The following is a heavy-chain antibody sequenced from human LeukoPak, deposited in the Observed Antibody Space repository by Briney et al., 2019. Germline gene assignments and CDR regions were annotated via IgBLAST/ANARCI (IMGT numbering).Heavy chain of an antibody. CDR1: GGSFSVYY. CDR3: ARIVWAQWLAPLFDP. V-gene: IGHV4-34*01. Sequence: PSETLSLTCAVYGGSFSVYYWSWIRQPPGKGLEWIGEINHSGSTNYNPSLKSRVTISVDTSKNQFSLKLSSVTAADTAVYYCARIVWAQWLAPLFDPWGQGTLVTVSS. D-gene: IGHD6-19*01. J-gene: IGHJ5*02. CDR2: INHSGST.